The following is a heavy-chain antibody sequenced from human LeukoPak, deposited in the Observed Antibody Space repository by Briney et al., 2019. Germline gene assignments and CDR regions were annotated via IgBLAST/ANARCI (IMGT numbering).Heavy chain of an antibody. D-gene: IGHD2-8*01. Sequence: SQTLSLTCAISGDSFSSNSAAWNWIRQSPSRGLEWLGRTYYRSKWYNDYAVSVKSRITINPDTSKNQFSLQLNSVTPEDTAVYYCARGCTNGVCYFYYGMDVWGQGTTVTVSS. CDR3: ARGCTNGVCYFYYGMDV. CDR2: TYYRSKWYN. CDR1: GDSFSSNSAA. J-gene: IGHJ6*02. V-gene: IGHV6-1*01.